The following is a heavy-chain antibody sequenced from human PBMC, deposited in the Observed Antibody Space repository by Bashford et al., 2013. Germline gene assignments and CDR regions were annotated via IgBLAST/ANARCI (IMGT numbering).Heavy chain of an antibody. CDR2: IIPIFGTA. D-gene: IGHD2-8*01. J-gene: IGHJ3*02. CDR3: ARINGGNDAFDI. V-gene: IGHV1-69*13. Sequence: SVKVSCKASGGTFSSYAISWVRQAPGQGLEWMGGIIPIFGTANYAQKFQGRVTITADESTSTAYMELSSLRSEDTAVYYCARINGGNDAFDIWGQGTMVTVSS. CDR1: GGTFSSYA.